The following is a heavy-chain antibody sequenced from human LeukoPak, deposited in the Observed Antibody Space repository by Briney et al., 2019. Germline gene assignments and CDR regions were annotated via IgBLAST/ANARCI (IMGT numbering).Heavy chain of an antibody. J-gene: IGHJ4*02. CDR1: GFTFSSYW. CDR3: ARDRSGSLDY. D-gene: IGHD1-26*01. CDR2: ISSDGSST. Sequence: GGSLRLSCAASGFTFSSYWMHWVRQAPGKGLVWVSRISSDGSSTSYADSVKGRFTISRDNAKNTLYLQMNSLRAEDTAVYYCARDRSGSLDYWGPGTLVTVSS. V-gene: IGHV3-74*01.